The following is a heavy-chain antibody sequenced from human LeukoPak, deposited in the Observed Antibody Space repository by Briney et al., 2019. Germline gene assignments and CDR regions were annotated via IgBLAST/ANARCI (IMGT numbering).Heavy chain of an antibody. Sequence: SETLSLTCAVSGYSIRSGYYWGWIRQPPGKGLEWIGSIYHSGSTYYNPSLKSRVTISVDTSKNQFSLKLSSVTAADTAVYYCARLEYQLLFNWFDPWGQGTLVTVSS. J-gene: IGHJ5*02. D-gene: IGHD2-2*01. CDR2: IYHSGST. V-gene: IGHV4-38-2*01. CDR1: GYSIRSGYY. CDR3: ARLEYQLLFNWFDP.